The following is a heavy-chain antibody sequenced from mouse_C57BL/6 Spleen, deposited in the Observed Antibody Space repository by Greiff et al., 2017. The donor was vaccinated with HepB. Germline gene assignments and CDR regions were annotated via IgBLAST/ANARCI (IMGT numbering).Heavy chain of an antibody. V-gene: IGHV1-39*01. D-gene: IGHD1-1*01. CDR3: ARWSTTAVGGMDY. J-gene: IGHJ4*01. CDR2: INPNYGTT. Sequence: EVKLVESGPELVKPGASVKISCKASSYSFTDYNMNWVKQSNGKSLEWIGVINPNYGTTSYNQKFKGKATLTVDQSSSTAYMQLNSLTSEDSAVYYCARWSTTAVGGMDYWGQGTSVTVSS. CDR1: SYSFTDYN.